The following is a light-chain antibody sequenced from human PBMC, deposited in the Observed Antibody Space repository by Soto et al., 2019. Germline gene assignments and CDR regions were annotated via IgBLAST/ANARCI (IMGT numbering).Light chain of an antibody. V-gene: IGKV1-5*03. CDR2: KAS. J-gene: IGKJ3*01. CDR1: QSIKNW. CDR3: QQYNSYSQFT. Sequence: DIQMTQSPSTLSASVGDRVTITCRASQSIKNWLAWYQQKPGEAPKLLIYKASTLESGAPSRFSGSGSGTELTLTISCLQPDDVATYYCQQYNSYSQFTFGPGTKLDIK.